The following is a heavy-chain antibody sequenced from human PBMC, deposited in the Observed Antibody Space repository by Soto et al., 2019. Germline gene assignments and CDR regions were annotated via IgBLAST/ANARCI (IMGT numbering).Heavy chain of an antibody. Sequence: PGGSLRLSCEASGFTFTDYHMSWIRQAPGKGLEWVALISETGSHTAYAESVKGRFTISRDNARPSVFLQMNSLRSGDTAVYFCARSLRATSPLTFWGQGTPVTVSS. CDR2: ISETGSHT. D-gene: IGHD7-27*01. J-gene: IGHJ4*02. CDR1: GFTFTDYH. V-gene: IGHV3-11*06. CDR3: ARSLRATSPLTF.